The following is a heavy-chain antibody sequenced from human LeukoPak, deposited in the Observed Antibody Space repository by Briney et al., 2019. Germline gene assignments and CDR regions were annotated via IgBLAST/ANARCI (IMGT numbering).Heavy chain of an antibody. D-gene: IGHD1-7*01. CDR2: INPDGSTI. Sequence: GGSLRLSCAASGFTFSNYWVHWVRQVPGKGLVWVSRINPDGSTINYADSVKGRFTISRDNAKNTLYLQMNSLRAEDTAVYYCATAGNYRFDYWGQGTLVTVSS. J-gene: IGHJ4*02. V-gene: IGHV3-74*01. CDR3: ATAGNYRFDY. CDR1: GFTFSNYW.